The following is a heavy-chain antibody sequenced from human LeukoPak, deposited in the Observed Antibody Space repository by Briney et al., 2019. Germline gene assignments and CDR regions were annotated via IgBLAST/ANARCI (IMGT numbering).Heavy chain of an antibody. Sequence: GGSPRLSCAASGFIFSSYYMSWVRQAPGKGLECVAHKNPDGGQEPCVDSVKGRFTVSRDNAKNSVFLQMNGLRVEDTAMYYCARWRGQQSEFDLWGQGTLVTVSS. CDR3: ARWRGQQSEFDL. CDR2: KNPDGGQE. D-gene: IGHD6-13*01. CDR1: GFIFSSYY. J-gene: IGHJ4*02. V-gene: IGHV3-7*01.